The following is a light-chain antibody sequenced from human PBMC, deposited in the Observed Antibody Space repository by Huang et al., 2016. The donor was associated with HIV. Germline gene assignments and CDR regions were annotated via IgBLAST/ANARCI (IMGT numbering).Light chain of an antibody. V-gene: IGKV4-1*01. Sequence: DIEMTQPPDSLTVSLGASAIINCKSSQAVLKNSNKKNYLAWYQQRPGQPPKVLIYWASSRESGVPDRFSGSGSGTDFNLTISSLQPEDLAVYYCQQYYSPPYTFGQGTRLEI. CDR3: QQYYSPPYT. CDR2: WAS. J-gene: IGKJ2*01. CDR1: QAVLKNSNKKNY.